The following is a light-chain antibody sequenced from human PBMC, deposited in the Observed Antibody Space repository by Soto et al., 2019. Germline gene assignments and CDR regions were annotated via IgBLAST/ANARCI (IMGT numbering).Light chain of an antibody. CDR2: DAS. CDR3: QPRSNSPPRT. V-gene: IGKV3-11*01. CDR1: QSVSSY. J-gene: IGKJ5*01. Sequence: EIVLTQSPATLSLSPGERATLSCRASQSVSSYLAWYQQKPGQAPRLLIYDASNRATGIPARFSGSGSGTDFTLTISSLEPEDFSVYYCQPRSNSPPRTFGQGTRLEIK.